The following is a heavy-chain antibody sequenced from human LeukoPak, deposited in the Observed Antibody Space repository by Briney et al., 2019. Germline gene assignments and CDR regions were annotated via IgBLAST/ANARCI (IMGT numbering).Heavy chain of an antibody. D-gene: IGHD6-19*01. V-gene: IGHV1-46*01. J-gene: IGHJ4*02. CDR3: ARVYNSGWPLDY. CDR1: GYTFTSYY. CDR2: INPSGGST. Sequence: GASVKVSCKASGYTFTSYYMHWVRQAPGQGLERMGVINPSGGSTSYAQKFQGRVTMTSDTSTSTVYLELSSLRFEDTAVYYCARVYNSGWPLDYWGQGTLVTVSS.